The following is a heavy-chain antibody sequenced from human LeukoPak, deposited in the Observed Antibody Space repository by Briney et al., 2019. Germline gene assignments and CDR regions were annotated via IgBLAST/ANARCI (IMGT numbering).Heavy chain of an antibody. Sequence: SGGSLRLSCAASGFTFSSYAMHWVRQAPGKGLEWVAVISYDGSNKYYADSVKGRFTISRDNSKNTLYLQMNSLRAEDTAVYYCASAQNSSGYYRWGQGTLVTVSS. CDR1: GFTFSSYA. D-gene: IGHD3-22*01. J-gene: IGHJ4*02. V-gene: IGHV3-30*04. CDR3: ASAQNSSGYYR. CDR2: ISYDGSNK.